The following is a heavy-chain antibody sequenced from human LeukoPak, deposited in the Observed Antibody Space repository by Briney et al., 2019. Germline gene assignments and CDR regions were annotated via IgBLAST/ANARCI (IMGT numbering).Heavy chain of an antibody. CDR3: AKDIGGTLSEASDI. Sequence: GGSLRLSCTAPGFTFDDNAMHWVRQAPEKGLEWVSGISWNSGTTGYADSVKGRFTISRDNAKNSLHLQMNSLRDEDTALYYCAKDIGGTLSEASDIWGQGTMVTVSS. CDR2: ISWNSGTT. V-gene: IGHV3-9*01. J-gene: IGHJ3*02. D-gene: IGHD4-23*01. CDR1: GFTFDDNA.